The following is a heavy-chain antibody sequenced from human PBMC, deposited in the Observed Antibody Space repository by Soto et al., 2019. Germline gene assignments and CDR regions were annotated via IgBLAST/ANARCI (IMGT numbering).Heavy chain of an antibody. Sequence: QITLKESGPTLVKPTQTLTLTCTFSGFSLTTRGVGVGWIRQPPGKALECLALIYWDDVKRYSPSLQSRLSTTNDTSKHQVLLTMTDVDPVDTATHYCAHIPNYYQDDWFDPWGQGTLVSVAS. CDR3: AHIPNYYQDDWFDP. V-gene: IGHV2-5*02. D-gene: IGHD3-10*01. CDR1: GFSLTTRGVG. J-gene: IGHJ5*02. CDR2: IYWDDVK.